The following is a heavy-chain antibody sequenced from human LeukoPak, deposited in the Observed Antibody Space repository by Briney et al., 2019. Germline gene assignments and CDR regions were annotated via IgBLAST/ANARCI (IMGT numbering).Heavy chain of an antibody. D-gene: IGHD3-10*01. Sequence: GESLKISCKGSGYSFTSYWIGWVRQMPGKGLKWMGIIYPSDSDTRYSPSFQGQVTISADKSISTAYLQWSSLKASDTAMYYCARHGSSLWFGELLRFDPWGQGTLVTVSS. CDR2: IYPSDSDT. J-gene: IGHJ5*02. CDR3: ARHGSSLWFGELLRFDP. V-gene: IGHV5-51*01. CDR1: GYSFTSYW.